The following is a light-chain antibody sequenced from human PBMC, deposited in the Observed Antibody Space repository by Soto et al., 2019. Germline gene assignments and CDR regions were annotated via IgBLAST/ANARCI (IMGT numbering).Light chain of an antibody. CDR1: SSNIGAGYD. Sequence: QSVLTQPPSVSGAPGQRVTISCTGSSSNIGAGYDVHWYQQLPGTAPKLLIYGNSNRPSGVPYRFSGSKSGTSASLAITGLQAEEEADDYCQSYDSSLSGSEVFGGGTKLTVL. J-gene: IGLJ2*01. CDR3: QSYDSSLSGSEV. V-gene: IGLV1-40*01. CDR2: GNS.